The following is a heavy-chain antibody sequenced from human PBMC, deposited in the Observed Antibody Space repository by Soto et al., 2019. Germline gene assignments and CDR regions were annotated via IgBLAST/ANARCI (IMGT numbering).Heavy chain of an antibody. V-gene: IGHV3-30-3*01. D-gene: IGHD2-15*01. CDR3: ARAIVVVVAATKPRSYLDY. CDR1: GFTFSSYA. Sequence: QVQLVESGGGVVQPGRSLRLSCAASGFTFSSYAMQWVRQAPGKGLEWVAVISYDGSNKYYADSVKVRFTISRDNSKNTCYMQMNSLRAEKTAVYYCARAIVVVVAATKPRSYLDYWGQGTLVTVAS. CDR2: ISYDGSNK. J-gene: IGHJ4*02.